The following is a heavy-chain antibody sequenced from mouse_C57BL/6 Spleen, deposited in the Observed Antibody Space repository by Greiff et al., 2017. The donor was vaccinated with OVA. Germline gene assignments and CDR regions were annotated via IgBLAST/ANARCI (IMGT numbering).Heavy chain of an antibody. CDR1: GFTFSSYA. Sequence: DVKLVESGGGLVKPGGSLKLSCAASGFTFSSYAMSWVRQTPEKRLEWVATISDGGSYTYYPDNVKGRFTISRDNAKNNLYLQMSHLKSEDTAMYYCARVYGNYVGFAYWGQGTLVTVSA. V-gene: IGHV5-4*03. CDR3: ARVYGNYVGFAY. J-gene: IGHJ3*01. CDR2: ISDGGSYT. D-gene: IGHD2-1*01.